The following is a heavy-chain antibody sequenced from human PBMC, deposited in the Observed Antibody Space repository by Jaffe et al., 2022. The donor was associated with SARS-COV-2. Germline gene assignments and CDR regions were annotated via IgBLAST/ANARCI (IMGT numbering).Heavy chain of an antibody. CDR1: GFTFSNYA. Sequence: EVQLVESGGGLVQPGGSLRLSCVASGFTFSNYAMSWVRQPPGKGLEWVSAISGRGDRTYYADSVKGRFTISRDTSKSTLYLQMNSLRAEDTAVYYCAKVIVASIWVPFDYWGQGTLVTVSS. D-gene: IGHD5-12*01. V-gene: IGHV3-23*04. CDR3: AKVIVASIWVPFDY. CDR2: ISGRGDRT. J-gene: IGHJ4*02.